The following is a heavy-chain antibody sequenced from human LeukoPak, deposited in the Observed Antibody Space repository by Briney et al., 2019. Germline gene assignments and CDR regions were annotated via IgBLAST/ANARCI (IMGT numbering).Heavy chain of an antibody. Sequence: PSETLSLTCAVYGGSFSGYYWSWIRQPPGKGLEWIGEINHSGSTYYNPSLKSRVTISVDTSKNQFSLKLSSVTAADTAVYYCAGDPYQYSSSSDPVNYWGQGTLVTVSS. CDR3: AGDPYQYSSSSDPVNY. CDR1: GGSFSGYY. J-gene: IGHJ4*02. CDR2: INHSGST. D-gene: IGHD6-6*01. V-gene: IGHV4-34*09.